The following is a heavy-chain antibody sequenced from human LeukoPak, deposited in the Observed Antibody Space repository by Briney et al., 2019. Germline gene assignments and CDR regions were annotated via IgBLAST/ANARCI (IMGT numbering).Heavy chain of an antibody. V-gene: IGHV4-34*01. J-gene: IGHJ3*02. CDR2: INHSGST. D-gene: IGHD3-10*01. CDR3: ARRAPRVSRGGAFDI. Sequence: PSETLSLTCAVYGGSFSGYYWSWIRQPPGKGLEWIGEINHSGSTNYNPSLKSRVTISVDTSKNQFSLKLSSVTAADTAVYYCARRAPRVSRGGAFDIWGQGTMVTVSS. CDR1: GGSFSGYY.